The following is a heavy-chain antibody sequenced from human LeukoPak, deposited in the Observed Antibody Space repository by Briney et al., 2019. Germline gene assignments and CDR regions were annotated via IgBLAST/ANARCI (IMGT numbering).Heavy chain of an antibody. CDR2: ISSSGHSI. CDR3: ARRSGTSYA. D-gene: IGHD6-25*01. J-gene: IGHJ5*02. V-gene: IGHV3-23*01. Sequence: TGGSLRLSCAASGFTFSSYAMSWVRQAPGQGLEWVSSISSSGHSIYYADSVRGRFTISRTNSQNTMYLQMNSLRADDTAVYYCARRSGTSYAWGQGTLVTVSS. CDR1: GFTFSSYA.